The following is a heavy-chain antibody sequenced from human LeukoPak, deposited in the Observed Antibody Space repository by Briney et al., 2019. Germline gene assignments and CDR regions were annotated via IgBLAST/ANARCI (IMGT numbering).Heavy chain of an antibody. J-gene: IGHJ4*02. CDR2: ISSSSSYI. V-gene: IGHV3-21*04. CDR3: AEDDDWGRYKD. Sequence: GGTLRLSCAASGVTFSIYSMNWVRQAPGKGLEWFSAISSSSSYIYYAASVKGRFTISRDNYKNTQSLQMNSLRAEDTAVYYCAEDDDWGRYKDWGQGTLVTVSS. D-gene: IGHD3-16*01. CDR1: GVTFSIYS.